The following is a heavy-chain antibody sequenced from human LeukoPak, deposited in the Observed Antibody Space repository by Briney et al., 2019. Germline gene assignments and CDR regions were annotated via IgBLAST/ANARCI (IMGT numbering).Heavy chain of an antibody. J-gene: IGHJ3*02. CDR2: INHSGST. V-gene: IGHV4-34*01. D-gene: IGHD5-18*01. Sequence: SETLSLTCAVYGGSFSGYYWSWIRQPPGKGLEWIGEINHSGSTNYNPSLKSRVTISVHTSKNQFSLKLSSVTAADTAVYYCARSLDTAMVAAFDIWGQGTMVTVSS. CDR3: ARSLDTAMVAAFDI. CDR1: GGSFSGYY.